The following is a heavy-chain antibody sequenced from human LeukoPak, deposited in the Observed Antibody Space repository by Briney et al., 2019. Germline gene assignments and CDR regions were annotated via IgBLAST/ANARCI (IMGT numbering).Heavy chain of an antibody. CDR1: GFTFSSYD. Sequence: HPVGSLRLSCAASGFTFSSYDMHWVRHATGKGLEWVSAIGTAGDTYYPGSVKGRFTISRENAKNSLYLQMNSLRAGDTAVYYCARAHSSGWLLHYYYYMDVWGKGTTVTVSS. J-gene: IGHJ6*03. V-gene: IGHV3-13*01. CDR3: ARAHSSGWLLHYYYYMDV. CDR2: IGTAGDT. D-gene: IGHD6-19*01.